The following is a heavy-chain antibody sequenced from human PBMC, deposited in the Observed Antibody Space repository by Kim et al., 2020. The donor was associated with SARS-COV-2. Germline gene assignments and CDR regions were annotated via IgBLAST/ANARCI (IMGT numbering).Heavy chain of an antibody. Sequence: ASVKVSCKASGYTFTSYDINWVRKATGQGLEWMAWINPNSGNRGSAQKFQGRVSMTTNTPTSTAYMELSSLTSEDTAVYYCGRWVSSSSLVNYYSMDVWGQGTTVTVSS. CDR3: GRWVSSSSLVNYYSMDV. D-gene: IGHD6-6*01. J-gene: IGHJ6*02. V-gene: IGHV1-8*01. CDR2: INPNSGNR. CDR1: GYTFTSYD.